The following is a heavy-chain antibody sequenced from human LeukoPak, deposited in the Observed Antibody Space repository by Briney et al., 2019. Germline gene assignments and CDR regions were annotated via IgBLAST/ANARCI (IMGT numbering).Heavy chain of an antibody. CDR2: INQDGSDK. D-gene: IGHD5-18*01. Sequence: PGGSLRLSCAASGFTFSSYWMNWVRQAPGKGLEWVANINQDGSDKYYVDSGKGRFTISRDSAKRSLYLQMNSLRAEDTAVYYCARDLFSYGANQDDFWGQGTLVTVSS. J-gene: IGHJ4*02. V-gene: IGHV3-7*01. CDR1: GFTFSSYW. CDR3: ARDLFSYGANQDDF.